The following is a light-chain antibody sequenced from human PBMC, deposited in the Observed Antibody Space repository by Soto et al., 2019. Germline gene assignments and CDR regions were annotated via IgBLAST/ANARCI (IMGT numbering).Light chain of an antibody. Sequence: DIVMTQSPLSLPVTPGEPASISCRSSQSVTTSLAWYQQKPGQAPRLLIYGGSSRATGIPDRFSGGGSGTDFSLTISRLETEDFSVYYCHQYGSSPLTFGGGTKVDIK. V-gene: IGKV3-20*01. J-gene: IGKJ4*01. CDR1: QSVTTS. CDR3: HQYGSSPLT. CDR2: GGS.